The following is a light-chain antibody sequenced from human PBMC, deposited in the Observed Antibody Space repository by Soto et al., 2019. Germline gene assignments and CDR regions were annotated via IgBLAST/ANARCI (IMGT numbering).Light chain of an antibody. J-gene: IGKJ4*01. CDR2: GAS. V-gene: IGKV3-20*01. CDR3: QQYGSSPST. CDR1: QSVSSSY. Sequence: EIVLTQSPCTLSLSPGERATLSCRASQSVSSSYLAWYQQKPGQAPRLLIYGASSRATAIPDRLSGSGAGTDLTLTISRLEPEDAAVYYCQQYGSSPSTFGGGTKVEIK.